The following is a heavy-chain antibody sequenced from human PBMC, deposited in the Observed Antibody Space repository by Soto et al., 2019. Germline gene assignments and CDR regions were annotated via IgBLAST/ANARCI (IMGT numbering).Heavy chain of an antibody. CDR2: INHSGST. V-gene: IGHV4-34*01. Sequence: PSETLSLTCAVYGGSFSSYYWSWIRQPPGKGLEWIGEINHSGSTNYNSSLKSRITISIDTSKNQFSLKLSSVTAADTAVYYCARVLPTVTTESQLDYWGQGTLVTVSS. CDR1: GGSFSSYY. CDR3: ARVLPTVTTESQLDY. J-gene: IGHJ4*02. D-gene: IGHD4-17*01.